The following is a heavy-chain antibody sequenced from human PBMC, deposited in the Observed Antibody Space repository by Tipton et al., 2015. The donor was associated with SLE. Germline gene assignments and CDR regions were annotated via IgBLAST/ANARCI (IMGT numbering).Heavy chain of an antibody. CDR3: ARGHDFGDFPNWFDP. D-gene: IGHD4-17*01. CDR2: VYNVGST. J-gene: IGHJ5*02. V-gene: IGHV4-59*01. Sequence: TLSFTCFVSGGSIGTYFWSWIRQPPGKGLEWIGYVYNVGSTSYNPSLKSRVTIYVDTSKKQVSLRLSSVTAADTAIYYCARGHDFGDFPNWFDPWGRGTLVTVSS. CDR1: GGSIGTYF.